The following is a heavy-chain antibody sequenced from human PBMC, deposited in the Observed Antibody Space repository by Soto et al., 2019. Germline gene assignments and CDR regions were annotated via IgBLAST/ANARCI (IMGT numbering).Heavy chain of an antibody. D-gene: IGHD4-4*01. CDR1: GLPFGDNW. V-gene: IGHV3-74*01. Sequence: EVQLVESGGGLVQPGGSLRLSCAASGLPFGDNWMHWVRQAPGKGLVWVSRISNDGSDTTYADSVRGRFTASRDNAKNTLYLQMNSLRAEDTAVYYCARDSYSSATHWGHGTLVTVSS. J-gene: IGHJ4*01. CDR3: ARDSYSSATH. CDR2: ISNDGSDT.